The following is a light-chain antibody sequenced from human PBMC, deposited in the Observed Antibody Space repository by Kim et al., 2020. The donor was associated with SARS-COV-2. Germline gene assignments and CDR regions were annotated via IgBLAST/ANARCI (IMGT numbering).Light chain of an antibody. Sequence: VYPAQTATLSCKTSQRITSTFAWYQQKPGQAPRPLIHGAFRQATGVPARFSGSESGSEFHLSITSLQSEDIGVYYCHEYHNWPRNTFGQGTKLEI. CDR3: HEYHNWPRNT. CDR1: QRITST. V-gene: IGKV3-15*01. J-gene: IGKJ2*01. CDR2: GAF.